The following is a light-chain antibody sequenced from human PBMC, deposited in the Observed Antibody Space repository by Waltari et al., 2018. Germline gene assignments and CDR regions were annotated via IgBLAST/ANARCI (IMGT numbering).Light chain of an antibody. CDR3: SSYAGTDNFVV. CDR2: EFN. V-gene: IGLV2-8*01. Sequence: QSALTQPPSASGSPGQSVTISCTGTSSDVGAYDYVSWYQHHPAKAPKLIIFEFNKWPSGVPDGFSGSKSGNTASLTVSGLQAEDEADYYCSSYAGTDNFVVFGGGTKLTVL. CDR1: SSDVGAYDY. J-gene: IGLJ2*01.